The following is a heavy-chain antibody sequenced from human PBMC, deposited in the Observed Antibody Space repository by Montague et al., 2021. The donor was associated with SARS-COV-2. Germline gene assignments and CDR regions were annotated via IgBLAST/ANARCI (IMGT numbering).Heavy chain of an antibody. V-gene: IGHV4-34*01. Sequence: SETLSLTCDVYGGSFSSYWSWIRQPPGRGLEWGGQISHGGGTNYNPSLKSRVPISVDTSKNPVSLKLSSVTAADTAVDYCARRRGFGDLWSLDSWGQGTLVAVSS. J-gene: IGHJ4*02. CDR2: ISHGGGT. CDR3: ARRRGFGDLWSLDS. CDR1: GGSFSSY. D-gene: IGHD3-10*01.